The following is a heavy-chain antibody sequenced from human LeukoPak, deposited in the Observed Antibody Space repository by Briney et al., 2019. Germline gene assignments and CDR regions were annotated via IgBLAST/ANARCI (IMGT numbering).Heavy chain of an antibody. CDR2: ISYDGSNK. V-gene: IGHV3-30-3*01. J-gene: IGHJ6*04. Sequence: GGSLRLSCAASGFTFSSYAMHWVRQAPGKGLEWVAVISYDGSNKYYADSVKGRFTISRDNSKNTLYLQMNSLRAEDTAVYYCAKDLCSGGSCYGEYYYYGMDVWGKGTTVTVSS. CDR1: GFTFSSYA. D-gene: IGHD2-15*01. CDR3: AKDLCSGGSCYGEYYYYGMDV.